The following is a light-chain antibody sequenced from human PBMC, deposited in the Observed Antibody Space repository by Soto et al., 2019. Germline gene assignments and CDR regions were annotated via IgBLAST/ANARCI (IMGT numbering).Light chain of an antibody. Sequence: EIVMTQSPATLSVSPGEGATLSCRASQSISSKLAWYQQKPGQAPRLLIYGASTRATVVPARFSGSGSGTDVTLILSRLQSEDLSVYYFEPYIHWRWTFRQGTKVEIK. CDR1: QSISSK. CDR2: GAS. CDR3: EPYIHWRWT. V-gene: IGKV3-15*01. J-gene: IGKJ1*01.